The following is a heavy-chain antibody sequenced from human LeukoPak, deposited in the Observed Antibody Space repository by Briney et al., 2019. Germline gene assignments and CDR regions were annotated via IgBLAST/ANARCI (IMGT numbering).Heavy chain of an antibody. V-gene: IGHV4-59*11. CDR1: GGSISSHY. D-gene: IGHD2-15*01. J-gene: IGHJ4*02. Sequence: PSETLSLTCTVSGGSISSHYWSWVRQPPGKGLEWIGYIYYSGSTNYDPSLKGRVTISVDTSKNQFSLKLSSVTAADTAVYYCARDPSANYFDYWGQGTLVTVSS. CDR2: IYYSGST. CDR3: ARDPSANYFDY.